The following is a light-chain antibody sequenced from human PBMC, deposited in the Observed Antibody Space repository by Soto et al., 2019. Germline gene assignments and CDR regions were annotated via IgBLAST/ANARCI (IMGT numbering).Light chain of an antibody. CDR2: GAS. CDR3: QQYGSSPFA. Sequence: EIVMTQSPAALSLSPGERATLCCRASQSVSSNLAWYQQKPGQAPRLLIYGASSRATGIPDRFSGSGSGTDFTLTISRLEPEDFAVYYCQQYGSSPFAFGQGTRLEIK. V-gene: IGKV3-20*01. J-gene: IGKJ5*01. CDR1: QSVSSN.